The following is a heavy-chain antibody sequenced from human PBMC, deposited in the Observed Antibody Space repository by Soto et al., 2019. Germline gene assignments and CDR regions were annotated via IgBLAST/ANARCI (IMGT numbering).Heavy chain of an antibody. Sequence: GGSLRLSCAASGFTFSSYGMHWVRQAPGKGLEWVAVIWYDGSNKYYADSVKGRFTISRDNSKNTLYLQMNSLRAEDTAVYYCARWSYSSGWYGLDYWGQGTLVTVSS. D-gene: IGHD6-19*01. CDR3: ARWSYSSGWYGLDY. J-gene: IGHJ4*02. CDR1: GFTFSSYG. CDR2: IWYDGSNK. V-gene: IGHV3-33*01.